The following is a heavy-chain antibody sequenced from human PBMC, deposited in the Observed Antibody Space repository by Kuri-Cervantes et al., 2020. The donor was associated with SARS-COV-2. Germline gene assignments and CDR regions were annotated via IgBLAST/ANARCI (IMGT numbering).Heavy chain of an antibody. CDR3: ARVVWLRASGGYDY. Sequence: SETLSLTCAVYGGSFSGYYWSWIRQPPGKGLEWIGEINHSGSTNYNPSLKSRVTISVDTSKNQFSLKLSPVTAADTAVYYCARVVWLRASGGYDYWGQGTLVTVSS. V-gene: IGHV4-34*01. D-gene: IGHD5-12*01. CDR2: INHSGST. CDR1: GGSFSGYY. J-gene: IGHJ4*02.